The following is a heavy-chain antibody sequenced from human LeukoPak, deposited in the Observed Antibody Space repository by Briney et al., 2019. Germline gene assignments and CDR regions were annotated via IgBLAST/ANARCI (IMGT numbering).Heavy chain of an antibody. CDR3: ARLGPYGSGIDY. Sequence: GESLKISRKGSGYSFTSYWIGWVRQMPGKGLEWMGSIYPCGSDTRYSPSFQGQVTISADQSISTAYLQWSSLKASVTAMYYCARLGPYGSGIDYWGQGTLVTVSS. CDR1: GYSFTSYW. J-gene: IGHJ4*02. CDR2: IYPCGSDT. D-gene: IGHD3-10*01. V-gene: IGHV5-51*01.